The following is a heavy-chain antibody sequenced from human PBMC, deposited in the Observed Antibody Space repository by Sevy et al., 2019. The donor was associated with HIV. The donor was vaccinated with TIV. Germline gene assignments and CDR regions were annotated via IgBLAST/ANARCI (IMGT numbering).Heavy chain of an antibody. CDR3: ARAGDDILTGYYRDYYYYYCMDV. D-gene: IGHD3-9*01. V-gene: IGHV3-7*01. CDR1: GFTFSSYW. CDR2: IKQDGSEK. J-gene: IGHJ6*02. Sequence: GGSLRLSCAASGFTFSSYWMSWVRQAPGKGLEWVANIKQDGSEKYYVDSVKGRFTISRDNAKNSLYLQMNSLRAEDTAVYYCARAGDDILTGYYRDYYYYYCMDVWGQGTTVTVSS.